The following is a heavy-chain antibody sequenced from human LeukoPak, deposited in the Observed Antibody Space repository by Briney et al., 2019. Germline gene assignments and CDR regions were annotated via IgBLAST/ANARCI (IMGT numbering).Heavy chain of an antibody. J-gene: IGHJ3*02. D-gene: IGHD2-2*01. Sequence: GGSLRLSCAASGFTFSSYSMNWVRQAPGKGLEWVSYISSSSSTIYYADSVKGRFAISRDNAKNSLYLQMNSLRAEDTAVYYCARDDSAAGAFDIWGQGTMVTVSS. CDR3: ARDDSAAGAFDI. V-gene: IGHV3-48*01. CDR1: GFTFSSYS. CDR2: ISSSSSTI.